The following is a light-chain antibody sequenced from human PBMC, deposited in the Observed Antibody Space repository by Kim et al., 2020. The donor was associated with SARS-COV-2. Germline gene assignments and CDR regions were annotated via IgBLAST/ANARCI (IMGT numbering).Light chain of an antibody. CDR2: KAS. CDR1: QSISSW. CDR3: QQYNSYPT. Sequence: DIQMTQSPSTLSASVGDRVTITCRASQSISSWLAWYQQKPGKAPKLLIYKASSLESGVPSRFSGSGSGTEFTITISSLQPDDFATYYCQQYNSYPTFGQGTKVDIK. V-gene: IGKV1-5*03. J-gene: IGKJ1*01.